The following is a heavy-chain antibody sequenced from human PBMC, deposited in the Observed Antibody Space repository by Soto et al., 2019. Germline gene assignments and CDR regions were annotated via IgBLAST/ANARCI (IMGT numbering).Heavy chain of an antibody. D-gene: IGHD3-22*01. CDR1: GYTFTSYA. J-gene: IGHJ4*02. CDR2: INAGNGNT. V-gene: IGHV1-3*01. CDR3: ARDLSRITMILDDY. Sequence: ASVKVSCKASGYTFTSYAMHWVRQAPGQRLEWMGWINAGNGNTKYSQKFQGRVTITRDTSASTAYMELSSLRSEDTAVYYCARDLSRITMILDDYWGQGTLVTVSS.